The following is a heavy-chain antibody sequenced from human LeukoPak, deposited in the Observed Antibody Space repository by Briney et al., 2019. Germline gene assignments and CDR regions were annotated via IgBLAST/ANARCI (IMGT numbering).Heavy chain of an antibody. J-gene: IGHJ4*02. V-gene: IGHV3-33*08. CDR3: ARERGPSVSPYHFDY. CDR2: IWCDVSNK. CDR1: GFIYSSYD. Sequence: PGGSQRLLCAAWGFIYSSYDMHGAPDSRGRGLEWVPDIWCDVSNKYYAHSVKGQFTISRDNSKYTVYLQMNSLRAEDTAVYYCARERGPSVSPYHFDYWGQGTLVTVSS.